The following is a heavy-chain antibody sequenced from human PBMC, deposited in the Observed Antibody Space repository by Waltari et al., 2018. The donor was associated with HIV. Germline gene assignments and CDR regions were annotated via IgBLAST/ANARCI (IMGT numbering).Heavy chain of an antibody. CDR1: GFLSWTYS. Sequence: EVQLVESGGGLVQHGGSLRLSCQASGFLSWTYSTQWVPQAPGKGLEWFSHISSSSTTIYYADSVKGRFTISRDNAKNSLYLQMNSLRAEDTAVYYCARDYCSSTSCTVDYWGQGTLVTVSS. CDR3: ARDYCSSTSCTVDY. CDR2: ISSSSTTI. J-gene: IGHJ4*02. V-gene: IGHV3-48*01. D-gene: IGHD2-2*01.